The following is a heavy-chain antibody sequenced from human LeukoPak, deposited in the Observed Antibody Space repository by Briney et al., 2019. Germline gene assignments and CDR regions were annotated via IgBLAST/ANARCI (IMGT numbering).Heavy chain of an antibody. V-gene: IGHV3-23*01. CDR1: GFTFNNYA. Sequence: GGSPRLSCAASGFTFNNYAMNWVRQAPGKGLEWVSVISGSGGTTYYADSVKGRFTISRDSSKNTLYLQMNSLRAEDTAVYYCAKVGSSGTYMGPLDYWGLGTLVTVSS. CDR2: ISGSGGTT. J-gene: IGHJ4*02. CDR3: AKVGSSGTYMGPLDY. D-gene: IGHD1-26*01.